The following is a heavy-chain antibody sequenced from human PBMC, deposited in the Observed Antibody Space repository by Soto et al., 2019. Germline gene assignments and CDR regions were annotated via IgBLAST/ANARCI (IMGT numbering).Heavy chain of an antibody. CDR1: GASVSSGHNY. J-gene: IGHJ4*02. CDR2: IYYSGST. Sequence: PSETLSLTCTVSGASVSSGHNYWSLFRQPPGKGLEWIGYIYYSGSTDYNPSLRSRVTISLDTSKNQFSLKLSSVTAADTAVYYCATGNSSGLFFDYWGQGTLVNVS. CDR3: ATGNSSGLFFDY. V-gene: IGHV4-61*01. D-gene: IGHD6-19*01.